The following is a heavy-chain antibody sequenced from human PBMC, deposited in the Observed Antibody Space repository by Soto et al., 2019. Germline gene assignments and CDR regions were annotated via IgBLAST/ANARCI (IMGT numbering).Heavy chain of an antibody. D-gene: IGHD5-18*01. CDR3: ATHSFDNLSAGDS. V-gene: IGHV3-7*01. J-gene: IGHJ4*02. CDR2: IKQDGSEK. Sequence: GSLRLSCAASGFTFNHYWMAWVRQAPGKGLEWVANIKQDGSEKYYVDSVKGRFTISRDNAKNSVYLQMNSLRAEDTAVYYCATHSFDNLSAGDSWGQGTLVTVSS. CDR1: GFTFNHYW.